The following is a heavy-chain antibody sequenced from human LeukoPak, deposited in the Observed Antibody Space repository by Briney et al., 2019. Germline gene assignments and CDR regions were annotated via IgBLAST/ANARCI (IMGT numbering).Heavy chain of an antibody. D-gene: IGHD3-22*01. Sequence: SETLSLTCTVSGGSISSYFWSWIRQPPGKGLEWIGYIFYTGSTNYNPSLKNRVTISVDTSKNQFSLGLSSVTAADTAVYYCARNLGNYYDSSGYYNQLYYYYMDVWGKGTTVTVSS. CDR1: GGSISSYF. CDR2: IFYTGST. CDR3: ARNLGNYYDSSGYYNQLYYYYMDV. V-gene: IGHV4-59*01. J-gene: IGHJ6*03.